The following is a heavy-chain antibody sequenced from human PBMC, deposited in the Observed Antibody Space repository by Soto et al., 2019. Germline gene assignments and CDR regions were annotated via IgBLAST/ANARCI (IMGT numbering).Heavy chain of an antibody. CDR3: TLHDYGDYGPYYYYYYGMDV. Sequence: GGSLRLSCAASGFTFSNAWMSWVRQAPGKGLEWVGRIKSKTDGGTTDYAAPVKGRFTISRDDSKNTLYLRMNSLKTEDTAVYYCTLHDYGDYGPYYYYYYGMDVWGQGTTVTVSS. CDR1: GFTFSNAW. CDR2: IKSKTDGGTT. D-gene: IGHD4-17*01. V-gene: IGHV3-15*01. J-gene: IGHJ6*02.